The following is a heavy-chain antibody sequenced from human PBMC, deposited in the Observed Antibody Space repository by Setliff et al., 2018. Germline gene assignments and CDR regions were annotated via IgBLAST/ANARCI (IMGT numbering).Heavy chain of an antibody. J-gene: IGHJ6*02. V-gene: IGHV1-2*06. D-gene: IGHD3-10*01. Sequence: ASVKVSCKASGYIFTDYYMHWVRQAPGQELGWMGRINPNSGGTNYAQKFQGRVTMTTDTSTNTVFMELRSLRSDDTAMFYCARVVYYASGSSLSYGMDVWGQGTAVTVSS. CDR2: INPNSGGT. CDR3: ARVVYYASGSSLSYGMDV. CDR1: GYIFTDYY.